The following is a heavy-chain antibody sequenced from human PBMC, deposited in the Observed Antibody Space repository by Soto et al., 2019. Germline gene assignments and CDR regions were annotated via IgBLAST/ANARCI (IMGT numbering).Heavy chain of an antibody. CDR2: IYSSGSP. D-gene: IGHD3-3*01. Sequence: SETLSLTCTVSGGSISGNYWSWIRQPAGKGLEWIGRIYSSGSPKYSPPLKSRVTMSVDKSKNQFSLKLSSVTAADTAVYYCARDDFWGGRPHDYWGQGTLVTVSS. J-gene: IGHJ4*02. CDR3: ARDDFWGGRPHDY. CDR1: GGSISGNY. V-gene: IGHV4-4*07.